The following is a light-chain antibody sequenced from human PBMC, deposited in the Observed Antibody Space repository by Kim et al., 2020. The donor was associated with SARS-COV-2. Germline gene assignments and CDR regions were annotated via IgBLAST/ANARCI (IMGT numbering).Light chain of an antibody. J-gene: IGLJ2*01. CDR1: DSDVGGYNY. CDR3: SSHTSSSTVV. V-gene: IGLV2-14*03. Sequence: QSYTIPCPGTDSDVGGYNYVSWYQQHPGNAPKLMIYDVSNRPSGVSTRFSGSKSGNTASLTISGLQAEDEADYYCSSHTSSSTVVFGGGTQLTVL. CDR2: DVS.